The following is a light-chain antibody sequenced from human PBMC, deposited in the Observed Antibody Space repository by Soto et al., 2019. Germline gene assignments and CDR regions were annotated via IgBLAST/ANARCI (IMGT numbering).Light chain of an antibody. Sequence: QSALTQPASVSGSPGQSLTISCTGSSSDIGTYKYVSWYQQHPGKAPRVIIYEVNNRPSGVSHRFSGSKSDNMASLTVSGLQAEDEAIYYCTSFSTHNSLVFGGGTKVTVL. J-gene: IGLJ2*01. CDR2: EVN. V-gene: IGLV2-14*01. CDR1: SSDIGTYKY. CDR3: TSFSTHNSLV.